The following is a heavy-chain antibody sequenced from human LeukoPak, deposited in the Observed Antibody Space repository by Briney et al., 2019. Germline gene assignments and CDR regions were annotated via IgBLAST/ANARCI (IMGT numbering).Heavy chain of an antibody. CDR2: ISSSSSYI. J-gene: IGHJ5*02. Sequence: KLGGSLRLSCAASGFTFSSYSMNWVRQAPGKGLEWVSSISSSSSYIYYADSAKGRFTISRDNAKNSLYLQMNSLRAEDTAVYYCARDRDSGYGFRFDPWGQGALVTVSS. V-gene: IGHV3-21*01. D-gene: IGHD5-12*01. CDR1: GFTFSSYS. CDR3: ARDRDSGYGFRFDP.